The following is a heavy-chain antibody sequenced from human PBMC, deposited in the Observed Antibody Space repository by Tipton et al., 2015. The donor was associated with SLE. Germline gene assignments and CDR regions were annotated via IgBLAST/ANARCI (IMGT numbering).Heavy chain of an antibody. V-gene: IGHV4-39*07. D-gene: IGHD3-10*01. CDR2: IYYSGST. CDR1: GGSISSSSYY. Sequence: TLSLTCTVSGGSISSSSYYWGWIRQPPGKGLEWIGSIYYSGSTYYNPSLKSRVTISVDTSKNQFSLRLSSVTAADTAVYYCARHNYYASVSLTWGYFDYWGQGTPVTVSS. CDR3: ARHNYYASVSLTWGYFDY. J-gene: IGHJ4*02.